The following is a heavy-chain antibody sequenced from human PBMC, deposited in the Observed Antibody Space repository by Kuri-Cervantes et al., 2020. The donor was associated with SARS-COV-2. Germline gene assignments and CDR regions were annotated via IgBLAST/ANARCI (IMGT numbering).Heavy chain of an antibody. CDR3: ARGGLCSGGSCYHYSYYMDV. CDR1: GFSFSDYY. Sequence: GESLKISCVASGFSFSDYYMIWIRQAPEKGLEWVSYISSSTTYTNHADSVKGRFTISRDNAKNSLYLHMDSLRAEDSAVYSCARGGLCSGGSCYHYSYYMDVWGKGTTVTVSS. J-gene: IGHJ6*03. CDR2: ISSSTTYT. D-gene: IGHD2-15*01. V-gene: IGHV3-11*06.